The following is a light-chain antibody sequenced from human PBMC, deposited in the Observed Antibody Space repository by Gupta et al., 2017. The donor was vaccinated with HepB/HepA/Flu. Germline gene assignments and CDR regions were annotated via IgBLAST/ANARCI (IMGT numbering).Light chain of an antibody. CDR3: GTWDSGLDALV. CDR2: DNN. CDR1: SSNIGNNY. Sequence: QSVLTQPPSVSAATGQKVTISCSGSSSNIGNNYVSWYQQIPGTAPKLLIYDNNKRPSGIPDRFSGSRSATSATLGITGLRTGDEANYYCGTWDSGLDALVFGGGTKLTVL. V-gene: IGLV1-51*01. J-gene: IGLJ2*01.